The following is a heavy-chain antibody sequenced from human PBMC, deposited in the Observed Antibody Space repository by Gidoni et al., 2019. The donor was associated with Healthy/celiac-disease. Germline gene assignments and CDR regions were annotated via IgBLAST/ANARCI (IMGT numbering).Heavy chain of an antibody. CDR2: ISGSGGST. Sequence: EVQLLESVGGLVQPGGSLRLSCAASGFTFSSYAMSWVRQAPGKGLEWVSAISGSGGSTYYADSVKGRFTISRDNSKNTLYLQMNSLRAEDTAVYYCAKDYYDSSGYYYDYWGQGTLVTVSS. D-gene: IGHD3-22*01. CDR3: AKDYYDSSGYYYDY. V-gene: IGHV3-23*01. CDR1: GFTFSSYA. J-gene: IGHJ4*02.